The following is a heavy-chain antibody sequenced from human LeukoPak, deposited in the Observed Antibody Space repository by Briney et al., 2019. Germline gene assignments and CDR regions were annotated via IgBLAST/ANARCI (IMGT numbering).Heavy chain of an antibody. CDR2: ISSSGSTI. CDR1: GFTFSDYY. J-gene: IGHJ6*02. Sequence: PGGSLRLSCAASGFTFSDYYMSWIRQAPGKGLEWVSYISSSGSTIYYADSVKGRFTISRDNAKNSLYLQMNSLRAEDTAVYYYARDPGIVVTYGMDVWGQGTTVTVSS. D-gene: IGHD2-2*01. V-gene: IGHV3-11*01. CDR3: ARDPGIVVTYGMDV.